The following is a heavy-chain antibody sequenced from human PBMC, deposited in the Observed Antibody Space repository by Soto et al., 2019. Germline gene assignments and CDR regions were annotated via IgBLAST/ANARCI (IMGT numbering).Heavy chain of an antibody. D-gene: IGHD6-19*01. J-gene: IGHJ5*02. Sequence: EVQLVESGGGLVQPGGSLRLSCAASGFTHNSYWMHWVRQAPGMGLVWVSRISPDGSGATYADSVKGRFTISRDDAKNTLYLQMNSLRVEDTAVYYCARGAVAGQVVALFDPWGQGTLVTVSS. CDR3: ARGAVAGQVVALFDP. CDR1: GFTHNSYW. V-gene: IGHV3-74*03. CDR2: ISPDGSGA.